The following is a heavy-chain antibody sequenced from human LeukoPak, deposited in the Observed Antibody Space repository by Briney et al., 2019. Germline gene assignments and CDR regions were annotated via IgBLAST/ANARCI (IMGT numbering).Heavy chain of an antibody. CDR2: IIPIFGTA. CDR3: ARASYDSSGYYLPFDC. V-gene: IGHV1-69*05. CDR1: GGTFSSYA. Sequence: ASVKVSCKASGGTFSSYAISWVRQAPGQGLEWMGRIIPIFGTANYAQKFQGRVTITTDESTSTAYMELSSLRSEDTAVYYCARASYDSSGYYLPFDCWGQGTLVTVSS. D-gene: IGHD3-22*01. J-gene: IGHJ4*02.